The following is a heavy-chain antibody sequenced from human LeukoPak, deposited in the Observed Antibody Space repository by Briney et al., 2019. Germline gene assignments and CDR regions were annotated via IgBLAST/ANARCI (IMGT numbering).Heavy chain of an antibody. J-gene: IGHJ4*02. CDR2: ISAYNGNT. CDR3: ARSAYCGGDCYFYYFDY. Sequence: GASVKVSCKASGYTFTSYGISWVRQAPGQGLEWMGWISAYNGNTNYAQKLQGRVTMTTDTSTSTAYMELRSLRSDDTAVYYCARSAYCGGDCYFYYFDYWGQGTLVTVSS. CDR1: GYTFTSYG. V-gene: IGHV1-18*01. D-gene: IGHD2-21*02.